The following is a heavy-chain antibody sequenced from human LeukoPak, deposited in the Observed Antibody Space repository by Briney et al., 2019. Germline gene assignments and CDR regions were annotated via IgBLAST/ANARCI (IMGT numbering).Heavy chain of an antibody. J-gene: IGHJ3*02. CDR3: ASPIAARRHAFDI. Sequence: SETLSLTCGVYGGSFSGYYWSWIRQPPGKGLEWIGEINHSGSSNYNPSPKSRVTISVDTSKNQFSLKLSSVTAADTAVYYCASPIAARRHAFDIWGQGTMVTVSS. CDR1: GGSFSGYY. D-gene: IGHD6-6*01. CDR2: INHSGSS. V-gene: IGHV4-34*01.